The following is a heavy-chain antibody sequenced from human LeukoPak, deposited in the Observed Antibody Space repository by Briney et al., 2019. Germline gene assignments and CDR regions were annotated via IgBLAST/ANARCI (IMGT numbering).Heavy chain of an antibody. V-gene: IGHV4-30-2*01. CDR1: GGSISSGGYS. CDR3: ARAATVTGGPIGY. Sequence: PSETLSLTCAVSGGSISSGGYSWSWIRQPPGKGLEWIGYIYHSGSTYYNPSLKSRVTISVDRSKNQFSLKLSSVTAADTAVYYCARAATVTGGPIGYWGQGTLVTVSS. D-gene: IGHD4-17*01. CDR2: IYHSGST. J-gene: IGHJ4*02.